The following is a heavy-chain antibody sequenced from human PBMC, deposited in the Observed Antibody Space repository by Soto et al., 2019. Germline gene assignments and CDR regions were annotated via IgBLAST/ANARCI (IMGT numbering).Heavy chain of an antibody. CDR3: ARSIQLWQPLYYFDY. CDR2: INAGNGNT. CDR1: GYTFTSYA. V-gene: IGHV1-3*01. J-gene: IGHJ4*02. D-gene: IGHD5-18*01. Sequence: GASVKVSCKASGYTFTSYAMHWVRQAPGQRLEWMGWINAGNGNTKYSQKFQGRVTITRDTSASTAYMELSSLRSEDTAVYYCARSIQLWQPLYYFDYWGQGTLVTVS.